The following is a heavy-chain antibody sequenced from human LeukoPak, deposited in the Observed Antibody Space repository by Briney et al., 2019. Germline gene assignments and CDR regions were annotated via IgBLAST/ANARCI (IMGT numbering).Heavy chain of an antibody. CDR2: IYSGGST. Sequence: GGSLRLSCAASGFTVSSNYMSWVRQAPGKGREWVSIIYSGGSTYYADSVKGRFTISRDNSKNTLYLQMNSLRAEDTAVYYCARANWGHPMYYFDYWGQGTLVTVSS. J-gene: IGHJ4*02. V-gene: IGHV3-66*01. CDR1: GFTVSSNY. CDR3: ARANWGHPMYYFDY. D-gene: IGHD7-27*01.